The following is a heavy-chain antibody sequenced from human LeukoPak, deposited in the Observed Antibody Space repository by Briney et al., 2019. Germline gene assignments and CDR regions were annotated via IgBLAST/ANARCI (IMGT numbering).Heavy chain of an antibody. Sequence: PSETLSLTCTVSGGSISSYYWSWIRQPPGKGLEWIGYIYYSGSTNYNPSLKSRVTISVDTSKNQFSLKLNSVTAADTAVYYCAREIHNLGYCSSTSCYHDYWGQGTLVTVSS. CDR1: GGSISSYY. CDR3: AREIHNLGYCSSTSCYHDY. V-gene: IGHV4-59*12. D-gene: IGHD2-2*01. CDR2: IYYSGST. J-gene: IGHJ4*02.